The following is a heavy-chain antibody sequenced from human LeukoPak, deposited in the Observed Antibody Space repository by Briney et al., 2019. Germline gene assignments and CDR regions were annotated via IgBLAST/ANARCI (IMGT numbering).Heavy chain of an antibody. D-gene: IGHD5-24*01. CDR2: IYNSGST. J-gene: IGHJ4*02. CDR1: GGSISNYY. V-gene: IGHV4-59*08. CDR3: ARHGGGYSFDY. Sequence: SETLSLTCSVSGGSISNYYWSWIRQPPGKGLEWIGYIYNSGSTNYNPSLKSRVTISVDTSKNQFSLKVSSVTAADTAVYYCARHGGGYSFDYWGQGTRVTVSS.